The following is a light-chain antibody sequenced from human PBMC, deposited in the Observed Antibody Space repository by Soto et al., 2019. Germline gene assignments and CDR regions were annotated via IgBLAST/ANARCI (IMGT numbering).Light chain of an antibody. CDR2: EVV. J-gene: IGLJ1*01. Sequence: QSALTQPASVSGSPGQSITISCTGSGRDIGAYNYVSWYQQHPGKAPKLIIYEVVNRPSGVSNRFSASKSAFTASLTISGLQAKDEADYYCSSYTTSYFYVFGPGTKLTVL. CDR3: SSYTTSYFYV. CDR1: GRDIGAYNY. V-gene: IGLV2-14*01.